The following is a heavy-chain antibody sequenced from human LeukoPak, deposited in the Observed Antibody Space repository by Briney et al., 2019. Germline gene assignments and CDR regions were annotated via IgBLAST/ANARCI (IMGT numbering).Heavy chain of an antibody. Sequence: GGSLRLSCAASGFTFSDYYMSWIRQAPGKGLEWVSYISSSGSTIYYADSVKGRFTISRDNAKNSLYLQMNSLRAEDTAVYYCARDKGIKGSCYSVCGWFDPWGQGTLVTVSS. J-gene: IGHJ5*02. V-gene: IGHV3-11*04. CDR3: ARDKGIKGSCYSVCGWFDP. D-gene: IGHD2-15*01. CDR2: ISSSGSTI. CDR1: GFTFSDYY.